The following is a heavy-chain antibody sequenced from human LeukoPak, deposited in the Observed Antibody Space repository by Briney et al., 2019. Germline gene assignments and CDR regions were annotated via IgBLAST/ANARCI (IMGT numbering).Heavy chain of an antibody. CDR3: AKDQRVRGASFDY. CDR2: ISYDGSNK. J-gene: IGHJ4*02. V-gene: IGHV3-30*18. Sequence: GGSLRLSCAASGFTFSSYGMHWVRQAPGKGLEGVAVISYDGSNKYYADSVKGRFTISRDNSKNTLYLQMNSLRAEDTAVYYCAKDQRVRGASFDYWGQGTLVTVSS. D-gene: IGHD3-10*01. CDR1: GFTFSSYG.